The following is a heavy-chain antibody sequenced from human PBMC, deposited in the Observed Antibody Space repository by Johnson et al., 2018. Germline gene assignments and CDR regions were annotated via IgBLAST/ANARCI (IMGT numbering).Heavy chain of an antibody. V-gene: IGHV1-69*01. CDR1: GGTISSYA. CDR3: AGARGISIPLVGI. Sequence: QVQLVQSGAEVKKPGSSVKVSCKASGGTISSYAISWVRQAPGQGLEWMGGIIPIFGTANYAQKFQGRVTITADESTGTAYMGLSSLRSEATAVYYWAGARGISIPLVGIWGQGTMVTVSS. J-gene: IGHJ3*02. D-gene: IGHD2-15*01. CDR2: IIPIFGTA.